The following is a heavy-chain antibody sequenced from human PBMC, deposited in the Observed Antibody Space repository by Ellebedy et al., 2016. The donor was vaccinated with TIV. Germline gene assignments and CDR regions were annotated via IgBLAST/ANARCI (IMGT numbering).Heavy chain of an antibody. CDR1: GFSFSSYV. V-gene: IGHV3-30-3*01. J-gene: IGHJ4*02. Sequence: PGGSLRLSCSASGFSFSSYVMHWVRQAPGKGLEWVAIISYDGSHRYYADSVKGRFTISRDISKNTLYLQMNSLRAEDTAVYYCAKEHMTSTGSPLDYWGQGTLVTVSS. CDR2: ISYDGSHR. D-gene: IGHD1-1*01. CDR3: AKEHMTSTGSPLDY.